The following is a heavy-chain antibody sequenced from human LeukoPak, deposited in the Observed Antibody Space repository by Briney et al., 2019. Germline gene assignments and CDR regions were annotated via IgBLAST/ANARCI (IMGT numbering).Heavy chain of an antibody. J-gene: IGHJ4*02. CDR2: IKYDGSGK. V-gene: IGHV3-7*01. Sequence: PGGSLRLSCAASGFTFSSYAMSWLRQAPGKGLEWVANIKYDGSGKYYADSVKGRFTISRDDAKNSLYLEMNRLRVEDTAVYYCARDLFSGSYQEDFWGQGTLVTVSS. D-gene: IGHD1-26*01. CDR3: ARDLFSGSYQEDF. CDR1: GFTFSSYA.